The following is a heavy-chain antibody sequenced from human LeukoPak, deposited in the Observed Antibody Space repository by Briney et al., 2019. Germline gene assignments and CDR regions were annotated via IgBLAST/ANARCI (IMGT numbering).Heavy chain of an antibody. CDR2: ISGSGGST. J-gene: IGHJ4*02. Sequence: PGGSLRLSCAASRFTFSSYAMSWVRQAPGKGLEWVSAISGSGGSTYYADSVKGRFTISRDNAENSLYLQMNSLRVEDTAFYYCARDLAYSRLDYWGQGMLVTVSS. V-gene: IGHV3-23*01. CDR1: RFTFSSYA. CDR3: ARDLAYSRLDY. D-gene: IGHD5-18*01.